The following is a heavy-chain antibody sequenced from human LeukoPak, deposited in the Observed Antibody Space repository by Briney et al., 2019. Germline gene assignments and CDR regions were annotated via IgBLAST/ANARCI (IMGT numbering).Heavy chain of an antibody. CDR2: IKQDGSER. D-gene: IGHD3-22*01. Sequence: PGGSLRLSCAASGFTFSGFSMSWVRQSPTKGLEWVANIKQDGSERYYVDSVKGRFTISRDNAKNSLSLQMNSLRAEDTAVYYCARPRYYYDSSGYSLWGQGTLVTVSS. CDR3: ARPRYYYDSSGYSL. J-gene: IGHJ4*02. CDR1: GFTFSGFS. V-gene: IGHV3-7*03.